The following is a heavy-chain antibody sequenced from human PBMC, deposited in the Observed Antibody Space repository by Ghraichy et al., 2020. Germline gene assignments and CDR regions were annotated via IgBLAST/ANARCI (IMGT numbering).Heavy chain of an antibody. Sequence: LSLTCAASGFTFSSYWMSWVRQAPGKGLEWVANIKQDGSEKYYVDSVKGRFTISRDNAKNSLYLQMNSLRAEDTAVYYCARADSGSYYNYYGMGVWGQGTTVTVSS. CDR2: IKQDGSEK. V-gene: IGHV3-7*01. CDR1: GFTFSSYW. CDR3: ARADSGSYYNYYGMGV. J-gene: IGHJ6*02. D-gene: IGHD1-26*01.